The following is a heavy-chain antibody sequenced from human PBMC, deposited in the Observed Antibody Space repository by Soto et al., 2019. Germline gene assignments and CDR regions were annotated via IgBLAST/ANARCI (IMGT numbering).Heavy chain of an antibody. CDR1: GFTFSSYG. CDR2: ISYDGSNK. V-gene: IGHV3-30*18. J-gene: IGHJ6*02. CDR3: AKEGAAAGTWDYYYYYGMDV. D-gene: IGHD6-13*01. Sequence: PGGSLRLSCAASGFTFSSYGMHWVRQAPGKGLEWVAVISYDGSNKYYVDSVKGRFTISRDNSKNTLYLQMNSLRAEDTAVYYCAKEGAAAGTWDYYYYYGMDVWGQGTTVTVSS.